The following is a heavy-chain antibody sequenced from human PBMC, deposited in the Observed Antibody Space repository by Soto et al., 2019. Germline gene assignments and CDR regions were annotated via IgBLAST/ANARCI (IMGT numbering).Heavy chain of an antibody. V-gene: IGHV4-31*03. CDR2: IYYSGST. J-gene: IGHJ4*02. Sequence: QVQLQESGPGLVKPSQTLSLTCTVSGGSISSGGYYWSWIRQHPGKGLEWIGYIYYSGSTYYNPSLKSRVTISVDTSKNQFSLKLSSLTAADTAVYYCARFTYYYGSGSYPPIDYWGQGTLVTVSS. CDR3: ARFTYYYGSGSYPPIDY. D-gene: IGHD3-10*01. CDR1: GGSISSGGYY.